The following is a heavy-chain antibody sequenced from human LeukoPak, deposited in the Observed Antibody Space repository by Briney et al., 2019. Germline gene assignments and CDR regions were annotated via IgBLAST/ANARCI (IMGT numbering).Heavy chain of an antibody. V-gene: IGHV1-3*01. Sequence: ASVKVSCKASGYTFTSYAMHWVRQAPGQRLEWMGWINAGNGNTKYSKKFQGRVTITRDTSASTAYMELSSLRSEDTAVYYCAREVQWEVSGYYYGMDVWGQGTTVTVSS. J-gene: IGHJ6*02. CDR2: INAGNGNT. CDR1: GYTFTSYA. CDR3: AREVQWEVSGYYYGMDV. D-gene: IGHD1-26*01.